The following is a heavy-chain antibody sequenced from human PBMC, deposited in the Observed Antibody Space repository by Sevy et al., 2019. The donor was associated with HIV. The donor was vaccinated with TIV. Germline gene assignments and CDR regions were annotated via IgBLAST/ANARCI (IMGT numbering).Heavy chain of an antibody. CDR3: ARDRGTPPTAILSNFDH. CDR1: GFTLSHRA. D-gene: IGHD3-10*01. V-gene: IGHV3-30*04. CDR2: ISYNGEDK. J-gene: IGHJ4*02. Sequence: GGSLRLSCRASGFTLSHRALHWVRQTPGMGLEWIASISYNGEDKIYADSVEGQFTIQRYNSEKNLYLQMTSLRTEDTGVYFCARDRGTPPTAILSNFDHWGLGTLVTVSS.